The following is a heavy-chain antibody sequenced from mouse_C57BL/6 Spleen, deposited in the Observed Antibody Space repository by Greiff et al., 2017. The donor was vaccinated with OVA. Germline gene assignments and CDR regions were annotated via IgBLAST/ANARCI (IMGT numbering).Heavy chain of an antibody. J-gene: IGHJ2*01. CDR2: IDTSDSYT. V-gene: IGHV1-59*01. D-gene: IGHD1-1*01. CDR3: ARSSFITTVVADYFDY. Sequence: QVQLQQPGAELVRPGTSVKLSCKASGYTFTSYWMHWVKQRPGQGLEWIGVIDTSDSYTTYNQKFKGKATLTVDNSSSTAYMQFSSLTSDDSAIYYGARSSFITTVVADYFDYWGQGTTLTVSA. CDR1: GYTFTSYW.